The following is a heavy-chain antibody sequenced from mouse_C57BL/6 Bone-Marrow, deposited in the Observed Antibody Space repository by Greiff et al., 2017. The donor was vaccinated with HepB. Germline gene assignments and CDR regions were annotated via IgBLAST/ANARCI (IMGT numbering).Heavy chain of an antibody. CDR2: ISSGSSTI. CDR1: GFTFSDYG. J-gene: IGHJ4*01. CDR3: ARRNRGYAMDY. V-gene: IGHV5-17*01. Sequence: EVQVVESGGGLVKPGGSLKLSCAASGFTFSDYGMHWVRQAPEKGLEWVAYISSGSSTIYYADTVKGRFTISRDNAKNTLFLQMTSLRSEDTAMYYCARRNRGYAMDYWGQGTSVTVSS.